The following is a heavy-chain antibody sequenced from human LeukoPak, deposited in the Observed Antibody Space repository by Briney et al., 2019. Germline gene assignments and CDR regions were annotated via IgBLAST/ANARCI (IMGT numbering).Heavy chain of an antibody. CDR1: GFTFSNAW. J-gene: IGHJ4*02. D-gene: IGHD3-22*01. V-gene: IGHV3-11*04. CDR2: ISGSGSTI. CDR3: TRGPHSSGYYGHYFDY. Sequence: GGSLRLSCAASGFTFSNAWMSWVRQAPGKGLEWVSYISGSGSTIYYAESVQGRFTISRDNAQNSLSLQMNSLRAEDTAVYYCTRGPHSSGYYGHYFDYWGLGTLVTVSS.